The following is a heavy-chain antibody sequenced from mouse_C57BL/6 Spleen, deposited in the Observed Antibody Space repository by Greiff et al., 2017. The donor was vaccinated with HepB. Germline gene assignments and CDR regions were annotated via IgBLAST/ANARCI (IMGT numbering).Heavy chain of an antibody. D-gene: IGHD2-2*01. V-gene: IGHV1-15*01. CDR3: TRERIYGYSFAY. Sequence: QVQLQQSGAELVRPGASVTLSCKASGYTFTDYEMHWVKQTPVHGLEWIGAIDPDTGGTAYNQKFKGKAILTADKSSSTAYMELRSLTSEDSAVYYCTRERIYGYSFAYWGQGTLVTVSA. CDR1: GYTFTDYE. J-gene: IGHJ3*01. CDR2: IDPDTGGT.